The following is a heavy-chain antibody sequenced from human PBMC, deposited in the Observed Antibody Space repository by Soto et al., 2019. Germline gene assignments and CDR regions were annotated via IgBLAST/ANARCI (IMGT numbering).Heavy chain of an antibody. CDR3: ARISTHEYDISDYYSPTYYFDS. D-gene: IGHD3-22*01. CDR1: GYSIIRGYY. V-gene: IGHV4-38-2*01. CDR2: MYHSGRS. J-gene: IGHJ4*02. Sequence: SETLSLTCDVSGYSIIRGYYWGFIRQPPGKGLEWIGSMYHSGRSQYAPSLKSRVTISVDTSRNQFSLRLTSVTAADTAVYYCARISTHEYDISDYYSPTYYFDSWSQGSLVTVSS.